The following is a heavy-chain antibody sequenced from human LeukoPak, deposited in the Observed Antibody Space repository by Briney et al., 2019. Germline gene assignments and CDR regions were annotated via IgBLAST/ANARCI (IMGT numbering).Heavy chain of an antibody. CDR1: GFTFSSYS. V-gene: IGHV3-48*01. CDR2: ISSSSSTI. CDR3: ARVLHKRNYDSSDYYGY. D-gene: IGHD3-22*01. Sequence: GGSLRLSCAASGFTFSSYSMNWVRQAPGKGLEWVSYISSSSSTIYYADSVKGRFTISRDNAKNSLYLQMNSLRAEDTAVYYCARVLHKRNYDSSDYYGYWGQGTLVTVSS. J-gene: IGHJ4*02.